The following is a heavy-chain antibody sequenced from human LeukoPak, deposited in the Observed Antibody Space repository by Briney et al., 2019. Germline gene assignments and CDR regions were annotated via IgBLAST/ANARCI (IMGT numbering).Heavy chain of an antibody. V-gene: IGHV4-34*01. CDR3: ARGTDRSKAGDH. D-gene: IGHD4-11*01. Sequence: PSDTLSLTCAVYGGSFTGYYYSWIRQPPGKGLGWVGEIHPSGNFNYNPSVESRVTMSADTSKNQFSLRLTSVTAADTAFYYCARGTDRSKAGDHWGQGTLIIVSS. CDR2: IHPSGNF. J-gene: IGHJ4*02. CDR1: GGSFTGYY.